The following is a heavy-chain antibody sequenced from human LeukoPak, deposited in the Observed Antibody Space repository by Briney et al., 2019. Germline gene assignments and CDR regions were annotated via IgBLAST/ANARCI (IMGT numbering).Heavy chain of an antibody. CDR3: ARDIAAAGLFFDY. CDR1: GFTFSSYW. D-gene: IGHD6-13*01. V-gene: IGHV3-7*01. Sequence: PGGSLRLCCAASGFTFSSYWMSWVRQAPGKGLEWVANMKYDGSEKDYVDSVKGRFTISRDNAKNSLYLQMNSLRAEDTAVYYCARDIAAAGLFFDYWGQGTLVTVSS. CDR2: MKYDGSEK. J-gene: IGHJ4*02.